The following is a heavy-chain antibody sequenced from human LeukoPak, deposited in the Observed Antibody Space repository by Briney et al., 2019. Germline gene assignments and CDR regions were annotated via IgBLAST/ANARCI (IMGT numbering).Heavy chain of an antibody. CDR1: GYTFTGYY. D-gene: IGHD2-2*01. CDR2: INPNSGGT. V-gene: IGHV1-2*02. Sequence: ASVKVSCKASGYTFTGYYMHWVRQAPGQGLEWMGWINPNSGGTNYAQKFQGRVTMTRDTSISTAYMELSSLRSEDTAMYYCARGRGPRYCSSTSCYLLTNWFDPWGQGTLVTVSS. CDR3: ARGRGPRYCSSTSCYLLTNWFDP. J-gene: IGHJ5*02.